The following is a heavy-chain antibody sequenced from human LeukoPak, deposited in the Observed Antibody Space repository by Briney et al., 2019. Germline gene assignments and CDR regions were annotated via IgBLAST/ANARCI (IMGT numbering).Heavy chain of an antibody. D-gene: IGHD1-1*01. CDR2: IQNDGSTT. V-gene: IGHV3-74*01. Sequence: PGGSLRLSCAASGFTLSHYWMHWVRQGPGKGLVWVSLIQNDGSTTNYADSVKGRFTISRDNSKNTLYLQMNSLRAEDTAVYYCAKRFTTGTTNWFDPWGQGTLVTVSS. J-gene: IGHJ5*02. CDR3: AKRFTTGTTNWFDP. CDR1: GFTLSHYW.